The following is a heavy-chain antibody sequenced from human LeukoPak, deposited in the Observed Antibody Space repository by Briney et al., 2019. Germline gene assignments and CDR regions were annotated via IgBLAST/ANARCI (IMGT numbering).Heavy chain of an antibody. Sequence: GGSLRLSCAPSGFTFDDYAMHWVRHAPGKGLEWVSLISGDGGSTYYADSVKGRFTISRDNSKNSLYLQMNSLRTEDTALYYCAKDFLFTYYYDSSGYFDYWGQGTLVTVSS. V-gene: IGHV3-43*02. CDR2: ISGDGGST. CDR1: GFTFDDYA. CDR3: AKDFLFTYYYDSSGYFDY. J-gene: IGHJ4*02. D-gene: IGHD3-22*01.